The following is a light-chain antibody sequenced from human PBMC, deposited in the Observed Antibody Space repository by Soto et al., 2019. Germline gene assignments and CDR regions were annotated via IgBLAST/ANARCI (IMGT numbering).Light chain of an antibody. CDR2: GAS. V-gene: IGKV3-20*01. J-gene: IGKJ3*01. CDR1: QSVSSKF. CDR3: QQYGSSPGFT. Sequence: EIVLTQSPGTLSLSPGKRATLSCRASQSVSSKFLAWYQQKPGQAPRLLIYGASSRATGIPDRFSGSGSGTDFTLTISRLEPEDFAVYYCQQYGSSPGFTFGPGTKVDIK.